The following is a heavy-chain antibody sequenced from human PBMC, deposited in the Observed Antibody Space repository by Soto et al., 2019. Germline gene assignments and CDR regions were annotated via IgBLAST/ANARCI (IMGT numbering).Heavy chain of an antibody. D-gene: IGHD1-26*01. CDR2: ISNSGDYT. V-gene: IGHV3-11*05. CDR3: ARTVGAGPLGHCNL. CDR1: GLTFSDSY. J-gene: IGHJ2*01. Sequence: QVQLVESGGGLVKPGGSLRLSCEASGLTFSDSYMTWIRQAPGKGPEGVSYISNSGDYTRYADSVEGRFTVSRDNAKNTLYLQMNSLGAEDTAVYYCARTVGAGPLGHCNLWGRGTLVTVSS.